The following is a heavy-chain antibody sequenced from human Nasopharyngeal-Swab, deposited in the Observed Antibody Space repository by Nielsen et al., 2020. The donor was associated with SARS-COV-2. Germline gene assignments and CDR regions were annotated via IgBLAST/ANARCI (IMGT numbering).Heavy chain of an antibody. D-gene: IGHD3-16*01. V-gene: IGHV3-23*01. CDR2: ISGSGGST. CDR3: AKDRMITPASPFFDY. J-gene: IGHJ4*02. Sequence: GESLKISCAASGFTFSSYAMSWVRQAPGKGLEWVSAISGSGGSTYYADSMKGRFTISRDNSKNTLYLQMNSLRAEDTAVYYCAKDRMITPASPFFDYWGQGTLVTVSS. CDR1: GFTFSSYA.